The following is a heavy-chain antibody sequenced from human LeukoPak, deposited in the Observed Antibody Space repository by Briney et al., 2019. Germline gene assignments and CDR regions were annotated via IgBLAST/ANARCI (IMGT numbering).Heavy chain of an antibody. J-gene: IGHJ3*02. CDR3: AREADCSGGSCYRGAFDI. V-gene: IGHV3-33*01. Sequence: GGSLRLSCAASGFTFSSYGMRWVRQAPGKGLEWVAVIWYDGSNKYYADSVKGRFTISRDNSKNTLYLQMNSLRAEDTAVYYCAREADCSGGSCYRGAFDIWGQGTMVTVSS. CDR1: GFTFSSYG. CDR2: IWYDGSNK. D-gene: IGHD2-15*01.